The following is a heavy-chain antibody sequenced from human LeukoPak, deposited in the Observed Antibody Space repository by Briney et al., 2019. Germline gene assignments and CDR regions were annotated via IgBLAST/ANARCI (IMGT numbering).Heavy chain of an antibody. J-gene: IGHJ3*02. CDR3: ARGKGYDSPSGAFDI. V-gene: IGHV4-30-2*01. Sequence: PSETLSLTCTVSGGSISSGGYYWGWFRQPPGKGLEWIVYTFYRGTTYYNPSLKSRVTISLDRSKNQFSLNMSSVTAADTAMYYGARGKGYDSPSGAFDIWGQGAMVTVSS. D-gene: IGHD3-9*01. CDR2: TFYRGTT. CDR1: GGSISSGGYY.